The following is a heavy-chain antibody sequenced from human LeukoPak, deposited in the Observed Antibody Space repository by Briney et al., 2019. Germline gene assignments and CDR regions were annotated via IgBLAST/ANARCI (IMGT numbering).Heavy chain of an antibody. CDR3: ARLGDCGGDGSDY. J-gene: IGHJ4*02. D-gene: IGHD2-21*02. CDR2: INAYNGIT. Sequence: ASLKVSCKASGYTFTSYGISWVRQAPGQGLGGRGWINAYNGITNYAQKLHSRVTMPTETSKSTAYMEMSSLRSDETAEYYCARLGDCGGDGSDYWGQGTLVTVSS. V-gene: IGHV1-18*01. CDR1: GYTFTSYG.